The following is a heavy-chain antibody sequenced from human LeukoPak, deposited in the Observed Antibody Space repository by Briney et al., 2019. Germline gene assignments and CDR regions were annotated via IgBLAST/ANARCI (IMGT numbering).Heavy chain of an antibody. CDR3: ARAGYTYTWPPSYYYGMDV. CDR2: IKEDGSEK. J-gene: IGHJ6*02. Sequence: GGSLRLSCAASGFTVSNAWMSWVRQAPGKGLEWVANIKEDGSEKYYVDSVKGRFTISRDNAKNSLYLQMNSLRADDTAVYYCARAGYTYTWPPSYYYGMDVWGQGTTVTASS. CDR1: GFTVSNAW. V-gene: IGHV3-7*05. D-gene: IGHD5-12*01.